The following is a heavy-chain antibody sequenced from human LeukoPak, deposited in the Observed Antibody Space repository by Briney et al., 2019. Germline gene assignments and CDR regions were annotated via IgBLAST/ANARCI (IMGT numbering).Heavy chain of an antibody. J-gene: IGHJ4*02. CDR3: ARDPTLSSGTYDDY. D-gene: IGHD6-19*01. Sequence: PGGSLRLSCEASGFTFSSYGMSWVRQAPGKGLEWVSTISGSGGSTYYADSVKGRFTISRDNSKNTLYLQMNSLRAEDTAMYYCARDPTLSSGTYDDYWGQGTLVTVSS. V-gene: IGHV3-23*01. CDR1: GFTFSSYG. CDR2: ISGSGGST.